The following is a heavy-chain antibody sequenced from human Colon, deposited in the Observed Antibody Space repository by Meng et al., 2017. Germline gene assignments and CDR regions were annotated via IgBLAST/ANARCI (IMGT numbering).Heavy chain of an antibody. V-gene: IGHV4-34*01. CDR3: ARGRYSGYLP. D-gene: IGHD5-12*01. CDR1: GGSFSGYY. J-gene: IGHJ5*02. CDR2: INHSGST. Sequence: VPLQQGGAGLLKPSETLSLTCAGYGGSFSGYYWSWIRQPPGKGLEWIGEINHSGSTNYNPSLKSRVTISVDTSKNQFSLKLSSVTAADTAVYYCARGRYSGYLPWGQGTLVTVSS.